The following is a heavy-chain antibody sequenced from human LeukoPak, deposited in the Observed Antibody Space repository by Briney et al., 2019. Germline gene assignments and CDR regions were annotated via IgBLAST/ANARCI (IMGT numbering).Heavy chain of an antibody. J-gene: IGHJ4*02. CDR1: GFTFSSYE. D-gene: IGHD3-10*01. CDR2: ISSSGSTI. V-gene: IGHV3-48*03. CDR3: AKDYYYGSGSQDYFDY. Sequence: PGGSLRLSCAASGFTFSSYEMNWVRQAPGKGLEWVSYISSSGSTIYYADSVKGRFTISRDNSKNTLYLQMNSLRAEDTAVYFCAKDYYYGSGSQDYFDYWGQGTLVTVSS.